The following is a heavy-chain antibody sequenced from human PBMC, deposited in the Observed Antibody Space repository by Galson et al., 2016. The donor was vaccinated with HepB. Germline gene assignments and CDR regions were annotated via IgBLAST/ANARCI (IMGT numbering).Heavy chain of an antibody. Sequence: SLRLSCAASGLNVSDNYINWIRQAPGKGLQWVSITYSSGSTYSADSVKGRFTISRDNAKNSLYLQMNSLRAEDTAVYYCARDFRGSRIGARDFDFWGQGTLVTVSS. CDR2: TYSSGST. J-gene: IGHJ4*02. V-gene: IGHV3-69-1*01. D-gene: IGHD3-10*01. CDR3: ARDFRGSRIGARDFDF. CDR1: GLNVSDNY.